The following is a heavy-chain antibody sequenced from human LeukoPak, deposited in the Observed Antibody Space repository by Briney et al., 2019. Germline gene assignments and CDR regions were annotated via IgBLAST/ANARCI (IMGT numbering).Heavy chain of an antibody. CDR1: GDSVSSGGYY. CDR2: ISNSGTT. D-gene: IGHD2-21*02. V-gene: IGHV4-31*11. Sequence: ASETLSLTCAVSGDSVSSGGYYWTWIRQHPGKGLVWIGYISNSGTTSYSPSLKSRVSISVDTSNNQFSLRLSSVTAADTAVYYCARDVVVTSSPDAFDIWGQGTMVTVSS. CDR3: ARDVVVTSSPDAFDI. J-gene: IGHJ3*02.